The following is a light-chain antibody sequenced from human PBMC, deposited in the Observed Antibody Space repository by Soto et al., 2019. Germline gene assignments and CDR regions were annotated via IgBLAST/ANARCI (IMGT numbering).Light chain of an antibody. V-gene: IGKV1-39*01. CDR3: QQSFITPWT. Sequence: DIQMTQSPSSLSASVGDRVTITCRASQSISDYLNWYQQKPGKAPNLLISAASSLQSGVPSRFSGTGSETDFTLTISSLQPEDFATYYCQQSFITPWTFGQGTKVDIK. CDR1: QSISDY. CDR2: AAS. J-gene: IGKJ1*01.